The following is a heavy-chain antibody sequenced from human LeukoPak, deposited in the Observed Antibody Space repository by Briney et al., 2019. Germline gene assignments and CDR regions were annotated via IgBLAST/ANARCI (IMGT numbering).Heavy chain of an antibody. CDR2: INPNSGGT. Sequence: ASVKVSCKASGYTFTSYGISWVRQAPGQGLEWMGWINPNSGGTNYTQKFQGRVTMTRDTSISTAYMELSRLRSDDTAVYYCARDLSTFSHFDYWGQGTLVTVSS. V-gene: IGHV1-2*02. J-gene: IGHJ4*02. CDR1: GYTFTSYG. CDR3: ARDLSTFSHFDY.